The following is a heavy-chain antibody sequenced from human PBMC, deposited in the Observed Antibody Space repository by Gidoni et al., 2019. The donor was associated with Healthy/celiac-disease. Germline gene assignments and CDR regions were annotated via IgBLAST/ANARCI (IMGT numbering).Heavy chain of an antibody. J-gene: IGHJ4*02. D-gene: IGHD6-19*01. CDR3: EKDGGIAVAGTRYYFDY. CDR1: GFTFSSYA. CDR2: ISGRGGST. Sequence: EVQLLESGGGLVQPGGSLRLSCAASGFTFSSYAMSWVRQAPGKGLEWVSAISGRGGSTYYADSVKGRFTISRDNSKNTLYLQMNSLRAEDTAVYYCEKDGGIAVAGTRYYFDYWGQGTLVTVSS. V-gene: IGHV3-23*01.